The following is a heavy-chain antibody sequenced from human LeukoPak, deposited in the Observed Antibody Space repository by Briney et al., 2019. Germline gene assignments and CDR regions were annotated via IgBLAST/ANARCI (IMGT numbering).Heavy chain of an antibody. CDR2: IYSSGST. Sequence: AAETLSLTSRVSGGSISSDYWSWLRQPAGKGLEWIGRIYSSGSTNYNPSLKSRVTVSPDTSQNQFSLNLSSVTAADTAVYYCAKVDRNYYGHAFDIWGQGTMVTVSS. CDR1: GGSISSDY. CDR3: AKVDRNYYGHAFDI. D-gene: IGHD1-14*01. V-gene: IGHV4-4*07. J-gene: IGHJ3*02.